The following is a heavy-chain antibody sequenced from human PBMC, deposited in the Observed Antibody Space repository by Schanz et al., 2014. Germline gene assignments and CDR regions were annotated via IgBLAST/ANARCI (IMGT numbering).Heavy chain of an antibody. J-gene: IGHJ5*02. Sequence: QVQLVQSGAEVKKPGASVKVSCKTSGYTFSDYGITWVRQAPGQGLEWLGWMNPNSGNPGFAQKFRGRVTMTRNTSMSTAYIELHILTSEDTAVYYCAREVGLYDRGWFDPWGQGTLVTVSS. CDR3: AREVGLYDRGWFDP. V-gene: IGHV1-8*02. CDR2: MNPNSGNP. D-gene: IGHD3-22*01. CDR1: GYTFSDYG.